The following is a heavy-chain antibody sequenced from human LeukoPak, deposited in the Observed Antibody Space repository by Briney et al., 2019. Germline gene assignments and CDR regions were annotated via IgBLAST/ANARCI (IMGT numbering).Heavy chain of an antibody. J-gene: IGHJ3*02. CDR2: INTDGSST. CDR1: GFTFSSYW. CDR3: ARAGYCSSTSCHTGGNAFDI. Sequence: GGSLRLSCAASGFTFSSYWMHWVRQAPGKGLVWVSRINTDGSSTSYADSVKGRFTISRDNAKNSLYLQMNSLRAEDTAVYYCARAGYCSSTSCHTGGNAFDIWGQGTMVTVSS. D-gene: IGHD2-2*02. V-gene: IGHV3-74*01.